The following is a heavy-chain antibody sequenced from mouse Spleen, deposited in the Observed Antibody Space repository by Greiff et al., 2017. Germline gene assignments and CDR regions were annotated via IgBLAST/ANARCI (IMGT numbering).Heavy chain of an antibody. V-gene: IGHV1-50*01. J-gene: IGHJ1*01. CDR3: ARSRYRYHWYFDV. D-gene: IGHD2-14*01. CDR2: IDPSDSYT. Sequence: QVQLQQPGAELVKPGASVKLSCKASGYTFTTYWMQWVKQRPGQGLEWIGEIDPSDSYTNYNQKFKGKATLTVDTSSSTAYMQLSSLTSEDSAVYYCARSRYRYHWYFDVWGAGTTVTVSS. CDR1: GYTFTTYW.